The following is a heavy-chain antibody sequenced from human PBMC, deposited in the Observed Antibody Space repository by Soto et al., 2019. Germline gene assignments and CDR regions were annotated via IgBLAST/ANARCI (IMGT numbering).Heavy chain of an antibody. CDR1: GGSMGSYY. D-gene: IGHD3-10*02. CDR3: AAGVRGARGWFDP. CDR2: IYNSGST. V-gene: IGHV4-59*08. J-gene: IGHJ5*02. Sequence: QVQLQESGPGLVKPAETLSLTCTVYGGSMGSYYWSWIRQTPGKGLEWIGYIYNSGSTKYTPPLKSRLTVSVDTSKNQFSLRLTSVTAADTAMYYCAAGVRGARGWFDPWGQGTLVTVSS.